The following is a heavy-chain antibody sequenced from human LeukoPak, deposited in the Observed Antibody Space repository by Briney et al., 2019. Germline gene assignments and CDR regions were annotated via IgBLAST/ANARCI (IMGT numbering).Heavy chain of an antibody. CDR1: GFTVSSNY. CDR2: ISGSGGST. J-gene: IGHJ4*02. CDR3: AKMYYDILTGTLGYFDY. V-gene: IGHV3-23*01. Sequence: GGSLRLSCAASGFTVSSNYMSWARQAPGKGLEWVSAISGSGGSTYYADSVKGRFTISRDNSKNTLYLQMNSLRAEDTAVYYCAKMYYDILTGTLGYFDYWGQGTLVTVSS. D-gene: IGHD3-9*01.